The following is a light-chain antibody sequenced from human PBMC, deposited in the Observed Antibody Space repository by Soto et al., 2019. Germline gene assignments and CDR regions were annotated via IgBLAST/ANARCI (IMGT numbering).Light chain of an antibody. CDR3: QQYSSLWT. Sequence: EIVVTQSSSTLSVSAGERATLSCRASQSVSSNLAWYQQKPGQAPRLLIYGASTRATGIPARFSGSGSGTDFTLSISRLEPEDFAVYYCQQYSSLWTFGQGTKVDIK. CDR2: GAS. J-gene: IGKJ1*01. CDR1: QSVSSN. V-gene: IGKV3-15*01.